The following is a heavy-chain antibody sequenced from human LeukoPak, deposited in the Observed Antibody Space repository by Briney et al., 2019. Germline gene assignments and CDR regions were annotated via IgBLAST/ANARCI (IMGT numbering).Heavy chain of an antibody. CDR3: ARVRAAAGTGYYYYYYMDV. D-gene: IGHD6-13*01. CDR2: INHSGST. Sequence: SETLSLTCAVYGGSFSGYYWSWIRQPPWKGLEWIGEINHSGSTNYNPSLKSRVTISVDTSKNQFSLKLSSVTAADTAVYYCARVRAAAGTGYYYYYYMDVWGKGTTVTVSS. J-gene: IGHJ6*03. V-gene: IGHV4-34*01. CDR1: GGSFSGYY.